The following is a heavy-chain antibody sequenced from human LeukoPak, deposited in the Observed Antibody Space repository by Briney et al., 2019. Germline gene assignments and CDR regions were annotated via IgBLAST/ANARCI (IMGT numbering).Heavy chain of an antibody. J-gene: IGHJ4*02. D-gene: IGHD1-26*01. CDR3: ARVPTLRGRYFDY. CDR1: GGSISSYH. Sequence: SETLSLTCTVSGGSISSYHWSWIRQPPGKGLEWIGYIYYSGSTNHNPSLKSRVTISVDTSKNQFSLKLSSVTAADTAVYCCARVPTLRGRYFDYWGQGTLVTVSS. V-gene: IGHV4-59*01. CDR2: IYYSGST.